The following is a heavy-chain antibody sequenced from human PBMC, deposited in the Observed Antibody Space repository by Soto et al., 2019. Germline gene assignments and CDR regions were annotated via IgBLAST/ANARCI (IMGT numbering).Heavy chain of an antibody. CDR1: GASISGGDYY. Sequence: QVQLQESGPGLVKPSQTLSLTCTVSGASISGGDYYWTWIRQPPGKGLEWIGSIYYTGNTYSNPSLESRLSISVDPSNNQFALRLTSVTAPDTAIYYCARATYDSSTYYFDYWGQGILVTVSS. V-gene: IGHV4-30-4*01. CDR2: IYYTGNT. J-gene: IGHJ4*02. D-gene: IGHD3-22*01. CDR3: ARATYDSSTYYFDY.